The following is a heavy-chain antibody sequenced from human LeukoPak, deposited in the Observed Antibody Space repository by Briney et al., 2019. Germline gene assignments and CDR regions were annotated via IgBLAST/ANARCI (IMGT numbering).Heavy chain of an antibody. CDR3: ASGDFWSGYYPLFDY. CDR2: IKQDGSEK. CDR1: GFTFSSYW. Sequence: QSGGSLRLSCAASGFTFSSYWMSWVRQAPGKGLEWVANIKQDGSEKYYVDSVKGRFTISRDNAKNSLYLQMNSLRAEDTAVYYCASGDFWSGYYPLFDYWGQGTLVTVSS. J-gene: IGHJ4*02. V-gene: IGHV3-7*01. D-gene: IGHD3-3*01.